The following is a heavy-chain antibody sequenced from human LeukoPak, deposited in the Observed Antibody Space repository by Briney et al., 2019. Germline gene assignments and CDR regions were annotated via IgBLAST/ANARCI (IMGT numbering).Heavy chain of an antibody. V-gene: IGHV1-69*05. CDR2: IIPIFGTA. CDR1: GGTFSSYA. J-gene: IGHJ4*02. CDR3: ARDGVGRDGYNSYYFDY. D-gene: IGHD5-24*01. Sequence: RASVKVSCKASGGTFSSYAISWVRQAPGQGLEWMGRIIPIFGTANYAQKFQGRVTITTDESTSTAYMELSSLRSEDTAVYYCARDGVGRDGYNSYYFDYWGQGTLVTVSS.